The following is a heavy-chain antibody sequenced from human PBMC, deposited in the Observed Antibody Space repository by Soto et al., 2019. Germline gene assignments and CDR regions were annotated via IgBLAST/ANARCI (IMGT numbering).Heavy chain of an antibody. D-gene: IGHD1-7*01. CDR1: GFAFSNAW. V-gene: IGHV3-15*07. Sequence: GGSLRLSCAASGFAFSNAWMNWVRQAPGKGLEWVGRIKSKTDGGTTDYAAPVKGRFTISRDDSKNTLYLQMNSLKTEDTAVYYCARLSGFTGTRKRFGGGYYYYYGMDVWGQGTTVTVSS. J-gene: IGHJ6*02. CDR2: IKSKTDGGTT. CDR3: ARLSGFTGTRKRFGGGYYYYYGMDV.